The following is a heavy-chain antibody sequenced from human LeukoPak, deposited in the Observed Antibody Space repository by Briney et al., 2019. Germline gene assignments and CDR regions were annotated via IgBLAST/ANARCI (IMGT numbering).Heavy chain of an antibody. CDR2: ISSSGSTI. CDR3: ARLPITYSSSWYGDSFDY. V-gene: IGHV3-48*03. J-gene: IGHJ4*02. Sequence: PGGSLRLSCAASGFTFSSYEMNWVRQAPGKGLEWVSYISSSGSTIYYADSVKGRFTISRDNAKNSLYLQMNSLRAEDTALYYCARLPITYSSSWYGDSFDYWGQGTLVTVSS. CDR1: GFTFSSYE. D-gene: IGHD6-13*01.